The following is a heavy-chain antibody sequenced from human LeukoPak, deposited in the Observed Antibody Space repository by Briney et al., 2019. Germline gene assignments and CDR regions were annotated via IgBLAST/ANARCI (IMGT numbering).Heavy chain of an antibody. CDR2: INHSGST. J-gene: IGHJ1*01. CDR1: GGSISGYY. V-gene: IGHV4-34*01. Sequence: PSETLSLTCSISGGSISGYYWSWIRQPPGKGLEWIGEINHSGSTNYNPSLKSRVTISVDKSKNQFSLKLSSVTAADTAVYYCARRYCSGGSCVKYFQHWGQGTLVTVSS. CDR3: ARRYCSGGSCVKYFQH. D-gene: IGHD2-15*01.